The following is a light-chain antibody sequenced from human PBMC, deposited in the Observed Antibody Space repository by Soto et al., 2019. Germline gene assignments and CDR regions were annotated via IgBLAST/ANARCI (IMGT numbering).Light chain of an antibody. Sequence: MTQSPSSLSASVGDRVIITCRASQSISSYLIWYQQKPGQAPRLVIYDIFTRATGVPTRISGSGSGTEFTLTISSLQSEDFAVYYCQQYNSWPLTFGGGTKVDIK. V-gene: IGKV3D-15*01. J-gene: IGKJ4*01. CDR3: QQYNSWPLT. CDR1: QSISSY. CDR2: DIF.